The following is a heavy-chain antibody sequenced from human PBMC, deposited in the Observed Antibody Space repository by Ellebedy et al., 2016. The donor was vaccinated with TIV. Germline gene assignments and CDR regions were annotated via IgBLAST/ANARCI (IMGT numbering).Heavy chain of an antibody. V-gene: IGHV3-33*06. Sequence: PGGSLRLSCAASGLTFSRYGMHWIRQAPDKGLEWVAVIWYDGSIKYLADSVKGRFTISRDNSKNTLYLQMNSLTAEDTAVYYCAKFLGFCSGATCVIDHWGQGTLVTVSS. D-gene: IGHD2-15*01. CDR1: GLTFSRYG. J-gene: IGHJ4*02. CDR3: AKFLGFCSGATCVIDH. CDR2: IWYDGSIK.